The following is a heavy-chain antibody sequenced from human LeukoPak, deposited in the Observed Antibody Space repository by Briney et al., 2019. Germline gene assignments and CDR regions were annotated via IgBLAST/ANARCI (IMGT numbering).Heavy chain of an antibody. J-gene: IGHJ5*02. V-gene: IGHV1-2*02. CDR2: INPNSGDT. CDR3: ARIGKQLNWFDP. D-gene: IGHD6-13*01. CDR1: GYTFTHYY. Sequence: ASVKVSCKTSGYTFTHYYLHWVRQAPGQGLEWMGWINPNSGDTNYAQKFQGRVTMTRDTSFSTAYMELSRLSSDDTAVYYCARIGKQLNWFDPWGQGTLVTVSS.